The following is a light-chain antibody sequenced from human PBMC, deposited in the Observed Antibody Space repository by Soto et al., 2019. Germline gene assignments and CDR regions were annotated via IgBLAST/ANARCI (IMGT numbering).Light chain of an antibody. Sequence: QSVLTQPPSASGSPGQSVTISCTGSSSDVGGYNFVSWYQQHPGKAPKLLIYEVSERPSGVPDRSSGSKSGNTASLTVSGLQADDEADYYCSSYAGSNNLYVFGTGTKVTVL. CDR3: SSYAGSNNLYV. CDR1: SSDVGGYNF. V-gene: IGLV2-8*01. J-gene: IGLJ1*01. CDR2: EVS.